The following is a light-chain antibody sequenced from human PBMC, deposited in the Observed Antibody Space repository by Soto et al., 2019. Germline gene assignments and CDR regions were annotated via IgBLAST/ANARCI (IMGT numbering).Light chain of an antibody. J-gene: IGLJ1*01. Sequence: QSVLTQPPSASGTPGQRVTISCSGSNFNIGRNTVNWYQQLPGTAPKLLIYSNNQRPSGVPDRFSGSQSGTSASLAISGLQSEDEADYYCAAWDDSLNGIYVFGTGTKVTVL. V-gene: IGLV1-44*01. CDR1: NFNIGRNT. CDR3: AAWDDSLNGIYV. CDR2: SNN.